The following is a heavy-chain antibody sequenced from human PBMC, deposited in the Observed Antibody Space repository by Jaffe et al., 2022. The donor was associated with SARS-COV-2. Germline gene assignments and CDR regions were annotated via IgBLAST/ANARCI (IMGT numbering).Heavy chain of an antibody. V-gene: IGHV1-3*04. CDR3: ARAGQYNSNLAAFDV. Sequence: QVQLLQSGSEVKKPGASVTVSCKASGFIFQAYAIQWVRQTPGQRLEWMGWIDTGNGDTKYSQKFQDRVTFTRDTSATTAYMHLSSLRSEDTAVYYCARAGQYNSNLAAFDVWGQGTLVTVSS. CDR1: GFIFQAYA. J-gene: IGHJ3*01. D-gene: IGHD1-7*01. CDR2: IDTGNGDT.